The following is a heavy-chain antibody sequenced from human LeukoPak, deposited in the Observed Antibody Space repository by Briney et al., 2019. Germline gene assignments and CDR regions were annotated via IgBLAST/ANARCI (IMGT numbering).Heavy chain of an antibody. D-gene: IGHD3-9*01. Sequence: ASVKVSCKASSYTFTSYGISWVRQAPGQGLEWMGWISAYNGNTNYAQKLQGRVTMTTDTSTSTAYMELRSLRSDDTAVYYCARGGVRYFDWLLPHFDYWGQGTLVTVSS. V-gene: IGHV1-18*01. J-gene: IGHJ4*02. CDR3: ARGGVRYFDWLLPHFDY. CDR2: ISAYNGNT. CDR1: SYTFTSYG.